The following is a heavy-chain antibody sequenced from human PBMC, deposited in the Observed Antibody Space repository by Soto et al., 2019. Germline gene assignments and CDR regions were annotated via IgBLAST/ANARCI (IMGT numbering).Heavy chain of an antibody. V-gene: IGHV3-72*01. J-gene: IGHJ4*02. CDR3: ARVSLVGPSGGRYFDY. CDR2: IKNKANSYTT. CDR1: GFTFSDHY. Sequence: EVQLVESRGGLVQPGGSLRLACAASGFTFSDHYMDWVRQAPGKGLEWVGRIKNKANSYTTEYAASVEGRFTISREDSQNSLYLQMNSLKTEDTAVYYYARVSLVGPSGGRYFDYCGQGSQVAVSS. D-gene: IGHD1-26*01.